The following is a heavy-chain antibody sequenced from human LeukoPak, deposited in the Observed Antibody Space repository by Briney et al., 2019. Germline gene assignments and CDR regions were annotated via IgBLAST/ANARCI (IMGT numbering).Heavy chain of an antibody. Sequence: SETLSLTCAVYGGSFSGYYWSWIRQPPGKGLEWIGEINHRGSTNYNPSLKNRVTISVDTSKNQFSLKLSSVTAADTAVYYCARSRRTYYYGSGINTAKYYYYGMDVWGQGTTVTVSS. CDR2: INHRGST. V-gene: IGHV4-34*01. CDR3: ARSRRTYYYGSGINTAKYYYYGMDV. D-gene: IGHD3-10*01. CDR1: GGSFSGYY. J-gene: IGHJ6*02.